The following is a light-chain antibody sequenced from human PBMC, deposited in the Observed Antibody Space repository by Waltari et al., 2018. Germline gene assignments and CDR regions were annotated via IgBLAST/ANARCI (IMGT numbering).Light chain of an antibody. CDR1: SGHSNYA. J-gene: IGLJ3*02. CDR3: QTGGFGIWV. CDR2: VNSDGSH. Sequence: QLLLTQSPSASASLGASATLTCTVTSGHSNYATAWPKQHPQKGPGYLMKVNSDGSHSKGDGIPDRFSGSSSGAERYLIISSLQAEDEADYYCQTGGFGIWVFGGGTTLTVL. V-gene: IGLV4-69*01.